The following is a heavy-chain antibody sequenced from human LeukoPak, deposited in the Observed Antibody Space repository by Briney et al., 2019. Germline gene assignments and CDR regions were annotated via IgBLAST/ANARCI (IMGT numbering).Heavy chain of an antibody. J-gene: IGHJ4*02. CDR3: ARDLSWIGVTYFDY. CDR2: ISAYNGNT. V-gene: IGHV1-18*01. Sequence: ASVKVSCKASGYTFTSYGISWVRQAPGQGLEWMGWISAYNGNTNYAQKLQGRVTMTTDTSTSTAYMELRSLRSDDTAVYYCARDLSWIGVTYFDYWGQGTLVTVSS. CDR1: GYTFTSYG. D-gene: IGHD2-2*03.